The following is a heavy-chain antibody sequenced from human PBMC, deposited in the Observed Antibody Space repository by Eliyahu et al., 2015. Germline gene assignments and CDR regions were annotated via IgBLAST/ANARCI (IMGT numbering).Heavy chain of an antibody. CDR3: VKEQPDYGLATLFDS. CDR1: GFQFAVYG. D-gene: IGHD4/OR15-4a*01. V-gene: IGHV3-30*18. J-gene: IGHJ4*02. Sequence: VQLVESGGTVVQPGRSLXLSXIGSGFQFAVYGMPWVRQXPGGGLEWVAAISHXGTXTYYADAVKGRFTISRDNSRNTLYVEMGSLRTYDTGMYYCVKEQPDYGLATLFDSWGQGTLVTVS. CDR2: ISHXGTXT.